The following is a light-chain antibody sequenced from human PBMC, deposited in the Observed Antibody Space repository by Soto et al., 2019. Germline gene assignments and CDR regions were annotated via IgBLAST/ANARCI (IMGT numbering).Light chain of an antibody. J-gene: IGKJ1*01. CDR1: QSVTNNY. V-gene: IGKV3-20*01. CDR3: HQYGISPWT. CDR2: GAS. Sequence: EVVLAQSPGTLSLSPGERATLSCRASQSVTNNYLAWFQPKLGQAPRLLIYGASPRTIGIPDRFFGSGSGTHFTLTISTLEHEDFAVDYCHQYGISPWTLDQGTRVDMK.